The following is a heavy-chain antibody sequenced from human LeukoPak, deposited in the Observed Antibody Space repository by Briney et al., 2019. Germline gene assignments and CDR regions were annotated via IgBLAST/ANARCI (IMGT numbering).Heavy chain of an antibody. CDR1: GGTFSSYA. CDR2: IIPIFGTA. Sequence: SVKVSCKASGGTFSSYAISWVRQAPGQGLEWMGGIIPIFGTANYAQKFQGRVTITTDESTSTAYMELSSLRSEDTAVYYCATDCSSTSCHTDGGYYYMDVWGKGTTVTVSS. J-gene: IGHJ6*03. D-gene: IGHD2-2*02. V-gene: IGHV1-69*05. CDR3: ATDCSSTSCHTDGGYYYMDV.